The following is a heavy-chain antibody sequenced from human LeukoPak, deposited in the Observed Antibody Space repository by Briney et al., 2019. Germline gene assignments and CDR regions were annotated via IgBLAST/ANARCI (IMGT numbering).Heavy chain of an antibody. D-gene: IGHD3-3*01. J-gene: IGHJ5*02. V-gene: IGHV4-59*11. CDR2: IYYSGST. CDR3: ARGVTYYDFWSGYYNWFDP. CDR1: GGSISSHY. Sequence: SETLSLTCTVSGGSISSHYWSWIRHPPGKGLEWIGYIYYSGSTNYNPSLKSRVTISVDTSKNQFSLKLSSVTAADTAVYYCARGVTYYDFWSGYYNWFDPWGQGTLVTVSS.